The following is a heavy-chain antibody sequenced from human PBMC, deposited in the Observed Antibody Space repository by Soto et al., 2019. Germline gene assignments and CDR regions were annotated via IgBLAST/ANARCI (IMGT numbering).Heavy chain of an antibody. V-gene: IGHV4-30-4*01. Sequence: SETLSLTCSVSGASFSSGFCYWSWIRQPPGQGLEWIGYIHYSGSTYYNPSLKSRVTISVDTSKNQFSLKLASVTAADTAVYYCARATGTLRSRNCDYWGQGSLVTVSS. CDR3: ARATGTLRSRNCDY. D-gene: IGHD1-1*01. CDR2: IHYSGST. J-gene: IGHJ4*02. CDR1: GASFSSGFCY.